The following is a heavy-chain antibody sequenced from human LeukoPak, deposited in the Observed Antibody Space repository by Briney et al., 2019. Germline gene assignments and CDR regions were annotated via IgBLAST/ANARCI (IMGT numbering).Heavy chain of an antibody. CDR2: IYHSGTT. J-gene: IGHJ4*02. V-gene: IGHV4-4*02. Sequence: PGGSLRLSCAASGFTFNNAWMSWARQPPGKGLEWIGEIYHSGTTNYNPSLQSRVTMSVDKSKNQFSLKLSSVTAADTAVYYCATYFYGEYGSYYFDYWGQGTLVTVSS. CDR3: ATYFYGEYGSYYFDY. D-gene: IGHD4-17*01. CDR1: GFTFNNAW.